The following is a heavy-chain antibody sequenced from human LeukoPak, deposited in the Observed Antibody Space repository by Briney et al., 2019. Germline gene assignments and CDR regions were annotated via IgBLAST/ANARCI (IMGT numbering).Heavy chain of an antibody. CDR2: IKPDGSEK. V-gene: IGHV3-7*03. J-gene: IGHJ4*02. CDR1: VFTFSTYW. D-gene: IGHD5-24*01. CDR3: ARGQYTDGLSY. Sequence: GGSLRLSCAASVFTFSTYWMTWVRQAPWKGLEWVAIIKPDGSEKYYEDSVKGRFTISRDNAENSLFLQMNGLRPEDTAVFYCARGQYTDGLSYWGQGTLVTVSS.